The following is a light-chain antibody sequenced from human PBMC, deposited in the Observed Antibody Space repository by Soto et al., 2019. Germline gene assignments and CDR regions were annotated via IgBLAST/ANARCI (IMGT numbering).Light chain of an antibody. CDR3: QSYDSSLSGSGV. V-gene: IGLV1-40*01. CDR1: TPNFGAGYD. CDR2: SHN. Sequence: QSVLTQPPSVSAAPGQRDTISRTGITPNFGAGYDVHWYQQLPGATPRLLISSHNNRPSGVPDRFFGSKSATSACLTIIGLQAEDEGDYYCQSYDSSLSGSGVFGGGTKVTVL. J-gene: IGLJ3*02.